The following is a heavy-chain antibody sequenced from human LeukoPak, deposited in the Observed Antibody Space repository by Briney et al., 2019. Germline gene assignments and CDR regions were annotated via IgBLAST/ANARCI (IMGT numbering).Heavy chain of an antibody. D-gene: IGHD6-13*01. CDR1: GFTFDDYA. CDR2: ISGEGGST. V-gene: IGHV3-43*02. Sequence: GGSLRLSCAASGFTFDDYAMHWVCQAPGKGLEWVSLISGEGGSTYYADSVKGRFTISRDNSKNSLYLQMNSLRTEDTALYYCAKDISYSSSWSFGYYYYGMDVWGQGTTVTVSS. J-gene: IGHJ6*02. CDR3: AKDISYSSSWSFGYYYYGMDV.